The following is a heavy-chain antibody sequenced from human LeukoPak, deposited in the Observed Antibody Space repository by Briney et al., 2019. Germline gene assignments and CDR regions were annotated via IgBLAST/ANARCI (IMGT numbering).Heavy chain of an antibody. V-gene: IGHV4-59*08. J-gene: IGHJ5*02. CDR3: ARRQQTGGDNGLHNWFDP. CDR1: DGSSISSS. CDR2: IYYSGST. Sequence: SETLSLTCTVSDGSSISSSWNWIRQPPGKGLEWIGYIYYSGSTKYNPSLESRVTISVDTSKNQISLNLRSVTAADTAIYYCARRQQTGGDNGLHNWFDPWGQGTLVTVSA. D-gene: IGHD2-21*01.